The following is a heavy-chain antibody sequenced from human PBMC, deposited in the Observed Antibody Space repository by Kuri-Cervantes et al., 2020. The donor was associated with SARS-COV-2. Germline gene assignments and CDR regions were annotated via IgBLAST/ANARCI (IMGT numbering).Heavy chain of an antibody. J-gene: IGHJ4*02. CDR2: ISGSGGST. D-gene: IGHD5-24*01. CDR3: AKEGGHNEIEY. V-gene: IGHV3-23*01. CDR1: GFTFSSYA. Sequence: GESLKISCAASGFTFSSYAMSWVRQAPGKGLEWVSAISGSGGSTYYADSVKGRFTISGDNSKNTLYLQLNSLRAEDTAIYYRAKEGGHNEIEYWGQGTLVTVSS.